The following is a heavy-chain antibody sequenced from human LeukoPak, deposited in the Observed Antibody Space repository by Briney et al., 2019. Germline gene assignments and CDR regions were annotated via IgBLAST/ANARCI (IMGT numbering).Heavy chain of an antibody. J-gene: IGHJ5*02. D-gene: IGHD1-14*01. Sequence: SETLSLTCTVSGGSISSGGYYWSWTRQHPGKGLEWIGYIYYSGSTYYNPSLKSRVTISVDTSKNQFSLKLSSVTAADTAVYYCARLGRSRTYNWFDPWGQGTLVTVSS. CDR3: ARLGRSRTYNWFDP. CDR1: GGSISSGGYY. CDR2: IYYSGST. V-gene: IGHV4-31*03.